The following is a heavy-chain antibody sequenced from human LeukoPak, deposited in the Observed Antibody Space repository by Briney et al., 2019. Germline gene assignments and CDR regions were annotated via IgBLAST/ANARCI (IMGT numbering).Heavy chain of an antibody. Sequence: ASVKVSCKASGGTFSSYAISWVRQAPGQGLEWMGWINPNSGGTNYAQKFQGRVTMTRDTSISTAYMELSRLRSDDTAVYYCARGYSSGWYLGAFDIWGQGTMVTVSS. J-gene: IGHJ3*02. V-gene: IGHV1-2*02. D-gene: IGHD6-19*01. CDR1: GGTFSSYA. CDR3: ARGYSSGWYLGAFDI. CDR2: INPNSGGT.